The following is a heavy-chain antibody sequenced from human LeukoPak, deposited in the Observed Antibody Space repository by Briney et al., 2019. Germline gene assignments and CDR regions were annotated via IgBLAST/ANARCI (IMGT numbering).Heavy chain of an antibody. CDR2: IKQDGSEK. J-gene: IGHJ5*02. CDR1: GFTFSTYW. Sequence: GGSLRLSCAASGFTFSTYWMSWVRQAPGKGLEWVANIKQDGSEKNYEDSVKGRFTISRDNAKNSLYLQMNSLRAEDTAVYYCASLHVMITFGGVIVPWGQGTLVTVSS. V-gene: IGHV3-7*01. D-gene: IGHD3-16*02. CDR3: ASLHVMITFGGVIVP.